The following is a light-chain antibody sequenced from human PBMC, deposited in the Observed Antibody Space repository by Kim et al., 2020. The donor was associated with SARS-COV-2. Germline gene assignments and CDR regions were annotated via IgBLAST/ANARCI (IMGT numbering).Light chain of an antibody. CDR1: DLGDKY. J-gene: IGLJ3*02. CDR3: QAWDSSTVV. CDR2: EDT. Sequence: VAPGQTVSIAGSGDDLGDKYVCWYHQKPGQSPVLVIYEDTKRPPGIPERFSGSNSGNTATLTISGTQTMDEADYYCQAWDSSTVVFGGGTQLTVL. V-gene: IGLV3-1*01.